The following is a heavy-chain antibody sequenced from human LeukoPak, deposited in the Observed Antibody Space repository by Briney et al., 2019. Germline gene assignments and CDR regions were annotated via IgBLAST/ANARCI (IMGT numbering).Heavy chain of an antibody. CDR1: GFTFDDYA. Sequence: GGSLRLSCAASGFTFDDYAMHWVRQAPGKGLEWVSGISWNSDSIGYGDSVKGRFTISRDNAKNSLYLQMNSLRVEDMAFYYCARRVGDYCSGGSCYHFDYWGQGTLVTVFS. CDR2: ISWNSDSI. J-gene: IGHJ4*02. V-gene: IGHV3-9*03. CDR3: ARRVGDYCSGGSCYHFDY. D-gene: IGHD2-15*01.